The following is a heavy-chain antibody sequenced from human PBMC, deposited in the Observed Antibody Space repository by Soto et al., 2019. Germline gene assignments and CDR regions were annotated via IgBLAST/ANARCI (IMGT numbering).Heavy chain of an antibody. D-gene: IGHD1-26*01. V-gene: IGHV3-30*04. Sequence: QVHLVESGGGVVQPGRTLRLSCAASGFTFSSYAMHWVRQAPGKGLEWVAVIAYDGSNKYYADSVKGRFTISRDNSKNTLYLQMNSLRAEDTAVYYCARGGIWGATTGPNAFDIWGQGTMVTVSS. J-gene: IGHJ3*02. CDR1: GFTFSSYA. CDR3: ARGGIWGATTGPNAFDI. CDR2: IAYDGSNK.